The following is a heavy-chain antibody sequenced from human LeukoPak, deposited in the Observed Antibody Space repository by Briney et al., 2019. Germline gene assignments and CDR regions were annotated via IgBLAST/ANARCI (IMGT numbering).Heavy chain of an antibody. CDR1: EFIFSSFW. CDR3: ATETRNINH. V-gene: IGHV3-7*01. Sequence: GGSLRLSCAGSEFIFSSFWMSWVRQAPERGLEWVAIISQDGNERAYVDSVRGRFSVSRDNAKKSLYLQLNSLRLEDTAMYYCATETRNINHWGQGALVVVSS. CDR2: ISQDGNER. D-gene: IGHD2/OR15-2a*01. J-gene: IGHJ4*02.